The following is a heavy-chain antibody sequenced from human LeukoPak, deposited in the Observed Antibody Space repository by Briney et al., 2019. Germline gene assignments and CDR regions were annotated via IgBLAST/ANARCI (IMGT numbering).Heavy chain of an antibody. CDR3: GTLLSNGPFDY. V-gene: IGHV1-2*02. CDR2: IYPNSGAT. CDR1: GYTFTGYF. Sequence: SVKVSCKASGYTFTGYFMHWVRQAPGQGLEWMGWIYPNSGATKYAQKFQGRVTMTRDTSISTAYMELSGLRSDETAVYYCGTLLSNGPFDYWGQGSLVTVSS. J-gene: IGHJ4*02.